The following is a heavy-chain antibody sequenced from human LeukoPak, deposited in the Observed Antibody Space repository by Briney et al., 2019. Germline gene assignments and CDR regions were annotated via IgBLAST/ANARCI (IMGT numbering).Heavy chain of an antibody. CDR1: GYTFTGYY. D-gene: IGHD6-13*01. Sequence: GASVKVSCKASGYTFTGYYMHWARQAPGQGLEWMGWINPNSGGTNYAQKFQGRVTMTRDTSISTAYMELSRLRSDDTAVYYCARVPIRLYSSSWCWFDPWGQGTLVTVSS. J-gene: IGHJ5*02. V-gene: IGHV1-2*02. CDR2: INPNSGGT. CDR3: ARVPIRLYSSSWCWFDP.